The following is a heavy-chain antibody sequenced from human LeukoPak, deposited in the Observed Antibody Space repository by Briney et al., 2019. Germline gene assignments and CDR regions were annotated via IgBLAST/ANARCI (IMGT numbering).Heavy chain of an antibody. CDR3: VKDRPTWPIDY. J-gene: IGHJ4*02. CDR2: ISSSGGNT. Sequence: GGSLRLSCAASGCTFSSYSMSWVRQAPGKGLEWVSAISSSGGNTYYADSVKGRFTISRDNSKNTLYLQMNSLRVEDTAIYYCVKDRPTWPIDYWGLGTQVTVSS. CDR1: GCTFSSYS. D-gene: IGHD5-12*01. V-gene: IGHV3-23*01.